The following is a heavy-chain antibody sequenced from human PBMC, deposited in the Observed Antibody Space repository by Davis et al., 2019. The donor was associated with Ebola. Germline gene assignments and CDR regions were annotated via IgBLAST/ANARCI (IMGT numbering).Heavy chain of an antibody. Sequence: PSETLSLTCTVSGGSISRGGSYWSWVRQVPGKGLEWIGYIYYSGSTYYKPSLKSRTTISGDKSTNRFSLELTSVTAADTAVYYCARDLRYDSSGYDYYFYMDVWGKGTTVTVSS. V-gene: IGHV4-31*03. D-gene: IGHD3-22*01. J-gene: IGHJ6*03. CDR1: GGSISRGGSY. CDR2: IYYSGST. CDR3: ARDLRYDSSGYDYYFYMDV.